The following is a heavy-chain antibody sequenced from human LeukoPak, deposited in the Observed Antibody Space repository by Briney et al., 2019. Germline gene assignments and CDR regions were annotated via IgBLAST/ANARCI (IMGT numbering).Heavy chain of an antibody. V-gene: IGHV1-46*01. Sequence: ASVKVSCKASGYTFTIYYIHWVRQAPGQGLEWMGLINPSGGSTNYAQKFQGRVTMTRDTSTSTVYMELSSLRSEDTAVYYCARFSGYSTPHDYWGQGTLVTVSS. CDR1: GYTFTIYY. CDR2: INPSGGST. J-gene: IGHJ4*02. D-gene: IGHD6-13*01. CDR3: ARFSGYSTPHDY.